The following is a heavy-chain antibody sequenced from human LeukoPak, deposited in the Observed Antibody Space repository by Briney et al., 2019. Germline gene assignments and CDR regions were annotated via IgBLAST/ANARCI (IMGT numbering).Heavy chain of an antibody. CDR3: ARLEVRGVRGHY. CDR1: GGSISSSGYY. J-gene: IGHJ4*02. Sequence: SETLSLTCTVSGGSISSSGYYWGWIRQPPGRGLEWIGSIYYSGSTYYNPSLKSRVTISVDTSKNQFSLKLSSVTAADTAVYYCARLEVRGVRGHYWGQGTLVTVSS. D-gene: IGHD3-10*01. V-gene: IGHV4-39*07. CDR2: IYYSGST.